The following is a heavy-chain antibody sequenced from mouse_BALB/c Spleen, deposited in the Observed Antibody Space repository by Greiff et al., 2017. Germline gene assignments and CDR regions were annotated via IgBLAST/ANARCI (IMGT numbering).Heavy chain of an antibody. CDR2: IYPGSGST. J-gene: IGHJ3*01. Sequence: QVQLKESGPELVKPGASVKMSCKASGYTFTDYVISWVKQRTGQGLEWIGEIYPGSGSTYYNEKFKGKATLTADKSSNTAYMQLSSLTSEDSAVYFCASGRPWFAYWGQGTLVTVSA. V-gene: IGHV1-77*01. CDR1: GYTFTDYV. CDR3: ASGRPWFAY.